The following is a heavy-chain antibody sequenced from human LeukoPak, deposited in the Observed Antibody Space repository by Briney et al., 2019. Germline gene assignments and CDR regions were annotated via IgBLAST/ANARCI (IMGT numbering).Heavy chain of an antibody. Sequence: PGGSPRLSCAASGFTVSSNYMSWVRQAPGKGLEWVSVIYSGGSTYYADSVKGRFTISRDNSKNTLYLQMNSLRAEDTAVYYCARGLGGLLWFGELGSWFDPWGQGTLVTVSS. CDR3: ARGLGGLLWFGELGSWFDP. CDR2: IYSGGST. D-gene: IGHD3-10*01. V-gene: IGHV3-66*01. J-gene: IGHJ5*02. CDR1: GFTVSSNY.